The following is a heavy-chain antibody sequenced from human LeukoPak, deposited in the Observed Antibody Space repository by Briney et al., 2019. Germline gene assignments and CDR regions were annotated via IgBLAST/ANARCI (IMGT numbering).Heavy chain of an antibody. V-gene: IGHV3-30*18. J-gene: IGHJ4*02. CDR1: GFTFSSYG. CDR3: AKDDYSSGWPPFDY. Sequence: PGRSLRLSCAASGFTFSSYGMHWVRQAPGKGLEWVAVISYDGSNKYYADSVKGRFTISRDNSKNTLYLQMNSLRAEDTAVYYCAKDDYSSGWPPFDYWGQGTLVTVSS. D-gene: IGHD6-19*01. CDR2: ISYDGSNK.